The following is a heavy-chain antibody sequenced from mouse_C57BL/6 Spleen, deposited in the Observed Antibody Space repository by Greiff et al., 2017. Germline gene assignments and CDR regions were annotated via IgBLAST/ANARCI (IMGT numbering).Heavy chain of an antibody. CDR1: GFNIKDYY. CDR2: IDPEDGDT. J-gene: IGHJ4*01. V-gene: IGHV14-1*01. Sequence: EVKLQESGAELVRPGASVKLSCTASGFNIKDYYMHWVKQRPEQGLEWIGRIDPEDGDTEYAPKFQGKATMTADTSSNTAYLQLSSLTSEDTAVYYCTTCFYDGYSYAMDYWGQGTSVTVSS. D-gene: IGHD2-3*01. CDR3: TTCFYDGYSYAMDY.